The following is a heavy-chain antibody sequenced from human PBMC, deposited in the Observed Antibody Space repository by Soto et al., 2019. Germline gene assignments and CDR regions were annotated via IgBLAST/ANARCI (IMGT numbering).Heavy chain of an antibody. Sequence: QLQLQESGSGLVKPSQTLSLTCAVSGGSISSGGYSWSWIRQPPGKGLEWIGYIYHSGSTYYNPSIKTRVTISVDRSKNQFSLKLSSVTAADTAVYYCAIEVYGDYQEVYFDYWGQGTLVTVSS. D-gene: IGHD4-17*01. J-gene: IGHJ4*02. CDR1: GGSISSGGYS. V-gene: IGHV4-30-2*01. CDR2: IYHSGST. CDR3: AIEVYGDYQEVYFDY.